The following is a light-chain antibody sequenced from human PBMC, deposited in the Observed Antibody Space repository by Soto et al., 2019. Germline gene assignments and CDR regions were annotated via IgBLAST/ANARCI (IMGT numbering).Light chain of an antibody. V-gene: IGKV3-11*01. CDR3: QQRSKWPPDDA. CDR1: QSVSSY. CDR2: DAS. Sequence: EIVLTQSPATLSLSPGERATLSCRASQSVSSYLAWYQQKPGQAPRLLIYDASNRATGISARFSGSGSGTDFTRPVGNVWTEDCAEYSRQQRSKWPPDDAVGPGTRLEIK. J-gene: IGKJ5*01.